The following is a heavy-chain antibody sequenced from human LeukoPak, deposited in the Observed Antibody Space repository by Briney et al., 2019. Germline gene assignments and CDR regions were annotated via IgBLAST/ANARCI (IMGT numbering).Heavy chain of an antibody. Sequence: TSETLSLTCAVYGGSFSGYYWSWIRQPPGKGLEWIGEINHSGSTNYNPSLKSRVTISVDTSKNQFSLKLSSVTAADTAVYYCARHSGWYVYWGQGTLVTVSS. CDR3: ARHSGWYVY. CDR1: GGSFSGYY. V-gene: IGHV4-34*01. J-gene: IGHJ4*02. CDR2: INHSGST. D-gene: IGHD6-19*01.